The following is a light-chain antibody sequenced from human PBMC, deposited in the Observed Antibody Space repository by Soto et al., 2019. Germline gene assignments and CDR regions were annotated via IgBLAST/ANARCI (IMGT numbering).Light chain of an antibody. J-gene: IGKJ4*01. Sequence: EIVLTQSPGTLSLSPGEKATLSCRASQSVSSSYLAWYQQKCGQAPRLLIYGAYSRAPGIPDKFSGTGSGTDFTLTISRLEPEDFAVYYCQQYGRLPLTFGGETKVEIK. CDR1: QSVSSSY. CDR3: QQYGRLPLT. CDR2: GAY. V-gene: IGKV3-20*01.